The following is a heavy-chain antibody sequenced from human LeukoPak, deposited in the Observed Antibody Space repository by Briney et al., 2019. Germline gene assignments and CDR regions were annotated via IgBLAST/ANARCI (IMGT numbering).Heavy chain of an antibody. Sequence: GGSLRLSCAAPGFTFINYDMHWVRQATGKGLEWVSGIGTTGDTYYPASVKGRFTISRENAKNSLYLQMNSLRAGDTAVYYCARGDILTDYSVDPWGQGTLVIVSS. CDR3: ARGDILTDYSVDP. CDR2: IGTTGDT. V-gene: IGHV3-13*04. J-gene: IGHJ5*02. CDR1: GFTFINYD. D-gene: IGHD3-9*01.